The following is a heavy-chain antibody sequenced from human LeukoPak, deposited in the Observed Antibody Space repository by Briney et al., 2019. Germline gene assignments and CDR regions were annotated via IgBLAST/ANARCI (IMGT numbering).Heavy chain of an antibody. J-gene: IGHJ4*02. CDR1: GFTFGDYA. V-gene: IGHV3-49*03. Sequence: GRSLRLSCAASGFTFGDYAMSWFRQAPGKGLEWVGFIRSKAYGGTTEYAASVKGRFTISRDDSKSIAYLQMNSLKTEDTAVYFCTRDGNTAMVTWTDYWGQGALVTVSS. D-gene: IGHD5-18*01. CDR2: IRSKAYGGTT. CDR3: TRDGNTAMVTWTDY.